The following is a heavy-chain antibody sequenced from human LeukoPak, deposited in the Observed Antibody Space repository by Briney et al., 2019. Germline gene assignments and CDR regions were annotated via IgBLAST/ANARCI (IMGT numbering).Heavy chain of an antibody. D-gene: IGHD3-22*01. V-gene: IGHV4-34*01. Sequence: SETLSLTCAVYGGSFSGYYWSWIRQPPGKGLEWIGEINHSGSTNYNPSLKSRVTISVDTSKNQFSLKLSSVTAADTAVYYCARDLHVRLYDIGAYSYWGQGTLVTVSS. J-gene: IGHJ4*02. CDR3: ARDLHVRLYDIGAYSY. CDR2: INHSGST. CDR1: GGSFSGYY.